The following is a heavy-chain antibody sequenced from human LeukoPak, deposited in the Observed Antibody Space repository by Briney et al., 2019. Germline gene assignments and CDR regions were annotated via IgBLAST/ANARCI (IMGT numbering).Heavy chain of an antibody. D-gene: IGHD5-24*01. V-gene: IGHV4-34*01. J-gene: IGHJ5*02. Sequence: PSETLSLTCAVYGGSFSGYYWSWIRQPPGKGLEWIGEINHRGSTNYNPSLKSRVTISVDTSKNQFSLKLSSVTAADTAVYYCARVGMATITNWFDPWGQGTLVTVSS. CDR2: INHRGST. CDR3: ARVGMATITNWFDP. CDR1: GGSFSGYY.